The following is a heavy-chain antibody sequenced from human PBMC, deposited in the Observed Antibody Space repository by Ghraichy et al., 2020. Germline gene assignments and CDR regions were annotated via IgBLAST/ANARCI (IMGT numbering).Heavy chain of an antibody. D-gene: IGHD6-13*01. J-gene: IGHJ4*02. CDR2: IKEDGSDK. CDR3: ARSNTGYSSSWFDY. V-gene: IGHV3-7*01. Sequence: LSLTCAASGFTFSSYWMTWVRQAPGKGLEWVAIIKEDGSDKYYVDSVKGRFTISRDNAKNSLHLQMNSLRAEDTAVYYCARSNTGYSSSWFDYWGQGTLLTVSS. CDR1: GFTFSSYW.